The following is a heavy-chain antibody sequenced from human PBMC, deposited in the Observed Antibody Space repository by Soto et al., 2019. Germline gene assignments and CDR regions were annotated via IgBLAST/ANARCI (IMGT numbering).Heavy chain of an antibody. CDR2: IIPIFGTA. CDR3: ARDYGVIAAEPVGMDV. J-gene: IGHJ6*02. CDR1: GGTFSSYA. V-gene: IGHV1-69*01. Sequence: QVQLVQSGAEVKKPGSSVKVSCKASGGTFSSYAISWVRQAPGQGLEWMGGIIPIFGTANYAQKFQGRVTITADESTRTAYMELSSLRSEDTAVYYCARDYGVIAAEPVGMDVWGQGTTVTVSS. D-gene: IGHD6-13*01.